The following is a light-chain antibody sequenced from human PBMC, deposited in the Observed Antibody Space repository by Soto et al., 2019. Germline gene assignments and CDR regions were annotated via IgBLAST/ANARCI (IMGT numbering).Light chain of an antibody. Sequence: QSVLTQPASVSGSPGQSITISCTGTGSDVGGYSYVSWYQQNPGKAPKLMIFEVRNRPSGVSNRFSGSKSGNTASLTISSLQPEDEGDYYCSSYTSSRAYVFGIGTKLTVL. CDR3: SSYTSSRAYV. CDR1: GSDVGGYSY. CDR2: EVR. J-gene: IGLJ1*01. V-gene: IGLV2-14*01.